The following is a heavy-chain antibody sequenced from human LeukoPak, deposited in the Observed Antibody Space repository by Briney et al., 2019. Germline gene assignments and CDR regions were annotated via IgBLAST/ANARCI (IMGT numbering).Heavy chain of an antibody. V-gene: IGHV3-23*01. Sequence: GGSLRLSCVASGFTFSNYVMNWVRQAPGKGLECVSSISGGGTSTYYADSVKGRFTISRDNSKNTLYLQMSSLRAEDTAIYYCANEYSKGDVWGQGTTVTVSS. CDR2: ISGGGTST. J-gene: IGHJ3*01. CDR1: GFTFSNYV. D-gene: IGHD4-11*01. CDR3: ANEYSKGDV.